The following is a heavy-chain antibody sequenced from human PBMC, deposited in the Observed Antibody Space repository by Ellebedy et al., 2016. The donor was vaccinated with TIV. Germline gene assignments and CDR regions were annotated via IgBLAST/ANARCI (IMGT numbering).Heavy chain of an antibody. Sequence: AASVKVSCKASEYTFTGYYMHWVRQAPGQGLEWMGWINPNSGDTRYAQKFQGRVTMTGDTSITTAYMDLRRLRSDHTAVYYCARANRPITMARGLLTPPDHWGQGTLVTVSS. CDR2: INPNSGDT. V-gene: IGHV1-2*02. CDR1: EYTFTGYY. J-gene: IGHJ4*02. CDR3: ARANRPITMARGLLTPPDH. D-gene: IGHD3-10*01.